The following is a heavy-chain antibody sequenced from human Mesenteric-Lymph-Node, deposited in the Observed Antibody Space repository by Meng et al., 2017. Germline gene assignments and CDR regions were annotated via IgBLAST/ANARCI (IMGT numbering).Heavy chain of an antibody. V-gene: IGHV4-39*07. D-gene: IGHD6-19*01. CDR1: DGFISTNSYY. Sequence: SETLSLTCTVSDGFISTNSYYWGWIRQTPGKGLEWIGSMYYPGNTYYNPSLKSRVTISRDMSKKQFSLQLTSVTAADTAVYYCAKGASSGWYPADNWFDPWGQGTLVTVSS. CDR2: MYYPGNT. J-gene: IGHJ5*02. CDR3: AKGASSGWYPADNWFDP.